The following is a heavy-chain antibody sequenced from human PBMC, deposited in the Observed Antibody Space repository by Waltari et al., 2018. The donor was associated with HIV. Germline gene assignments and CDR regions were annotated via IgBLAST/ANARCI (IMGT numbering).Heavy chain of an antibody. Sequence: EVQLMESGGGLIQPGGSLILSCAASGFTVSSNYMGWVRQAPGKGLEWVSVIYSGGSTNDAESVKGRFTISRDNSKNTLYLQMNSLRAEDTAVYYCARGFLWFGEGYFDSWGQGTLVTVSS. V-gene: IGHV3-53*01. CDR2: IYSGGST. D-gene: IGHD3-10*01. CDR1: GFTVSSNY. J-gene: IGHJ4*02. CDR3: ARGFLWFGEGYFDS.